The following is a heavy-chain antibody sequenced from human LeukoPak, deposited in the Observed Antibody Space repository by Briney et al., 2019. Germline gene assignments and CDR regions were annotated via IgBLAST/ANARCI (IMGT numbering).Heavy chain of an antibody. CDR2: INPDTGGT. CDR1: GYTFTAYY. CDR3: AGIDYYDSSNYPDY. D-gene: IGHD3-22*01. V-gene: IGHV1-2*06. J-gene: IGHJ4*02. Sequence: ASVKVSCKASGYTFTAYYMHWVRQAPGQGLEWMGRINPDTGGTTYAQKFQGRVTMTRDTSISTAYMDLSRLRSDDTALYYCAGIDYYDSSNYPDYWGQGTLVTVSS.